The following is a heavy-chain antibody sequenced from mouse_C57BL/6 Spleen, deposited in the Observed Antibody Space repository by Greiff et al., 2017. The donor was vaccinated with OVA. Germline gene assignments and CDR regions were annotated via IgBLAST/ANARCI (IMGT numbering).Heavy chain of an antibody. CDR1: GYTFTSYW. V-gene: IGHV1-61*01. Sequence: QVQLQQPGAELVRPGSSVKLSCKASGYTFTSYWMDWVKQRPGQGLEWIGNIYPSDSETHYNQKFKDKATLTVDKSSSTAYMQLSSLTSEDSAVYYCARSREYDVYFDYWGQGTTLTVSS. J-gene: IGHJ2*01. CDR2: IYPSDSET. D-gene: IGHD2-14*01. CDR3: ARSREYDVYFDY.